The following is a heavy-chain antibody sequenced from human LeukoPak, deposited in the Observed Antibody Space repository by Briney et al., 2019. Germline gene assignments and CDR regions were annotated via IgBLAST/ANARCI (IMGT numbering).Heavy chain of an antibody. CDR3: ARVKYCSGGSCYLTFDI. CDR1: GGSISSYY. V-gene: IGHV4-59*01. CDR2: IYYSGST. J-gene: IGHJ3*02. D-gene: IGHD2-15*01. Sequence: SETLSLTCTVSGGSISSYYWSWIRQPPGKGLEWIGYIYYSGSTNYNPSLKSRVTISVDTSKNQFSLKLSSVTAADTAVYYCARVKYCSGGSCYLTFDIWGQGTMVTVSS.